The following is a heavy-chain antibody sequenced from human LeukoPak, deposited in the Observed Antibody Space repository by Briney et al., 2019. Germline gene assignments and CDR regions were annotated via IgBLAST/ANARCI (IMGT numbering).Heavy chain of an antibody. CDR1: GGTFTSYG. CDR2: ISAYNGNT. Sequence: ASVKVSCKASGGTFTSYGISWVRQAPGQGLEWMGWISAYNGNTNYAQKLQGRVTMTTDTSTSTAYMELRSLRSDDTAVYYCARVSGYCSGGSCYWVYYYMDVWGKGTTVTVSS. V-gene: IGHV1-18*01. D-gene: IGHD2-15*01. J-gene: IGHJ6*03. CDR3: ARVSGYCSGGSCYWVYYYMDV.